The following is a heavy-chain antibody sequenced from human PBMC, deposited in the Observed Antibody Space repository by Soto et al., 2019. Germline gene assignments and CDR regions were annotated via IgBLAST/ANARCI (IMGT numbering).Heavy chain of an antibody. V-gene: IGHV1-69*04. Sequence: ASVKVSCKASGGTFSSYTISWVRQAPGQGLEWMGRIIPILGIANYAQKFQGRVTITADKSTSTAYMELSSLRSEDTAVYYCARDRAGYSSSWYWFDPWGQGTLVTVSS. CDR3: ARDRAGYSSSWYWFDP. CDR1: GGTFSSYT. J-gene: IGHJ5*02. D-gene: IGHD6-13*01. CDR2: IIPILGIA.